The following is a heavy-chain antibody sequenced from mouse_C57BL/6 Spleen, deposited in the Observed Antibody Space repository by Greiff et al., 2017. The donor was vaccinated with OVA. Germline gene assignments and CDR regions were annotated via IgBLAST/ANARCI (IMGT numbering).Heavy chain of an antibody. J-gene: IGHJ3*01. CDR2: INPNNGGT. D-gene: IGHD2-4*01. CDR1: GYTFTDYN. V-gene: IGHV1-22*01. Sequence: EVQLVESGPELVKPGASVKMSCKASGYTFTDYNMHWVKQSHGKSLEWIGYINPNNGGTSYNQKFKGKATLTVNKSSSTAYMELRSLTSEDSAVYYCARGKYYDYDGEVWFAYWGQGTLVTVSA. CDR3: ARGKYYDYDGEVWFAY.